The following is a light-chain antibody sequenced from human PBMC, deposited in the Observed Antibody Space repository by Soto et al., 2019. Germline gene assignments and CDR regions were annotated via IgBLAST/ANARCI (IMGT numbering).Light chain of an antibody. J-gene: IGKJ2*01. V-gene: IGKV3-15*01. CDR1: QSISSN. CDR3: QQRSNWPMYT. Sequence: EIVMTQSPATLSVSPGQRATLSCRASQSISSNLAWYQQKPGQAPRLLIYGTSTRATGIPARFSGSGSGTEFTLTISSLQSEDFAVYYCQQRSNWPMYTFGQGTKVDIK. CDR2: GTS.